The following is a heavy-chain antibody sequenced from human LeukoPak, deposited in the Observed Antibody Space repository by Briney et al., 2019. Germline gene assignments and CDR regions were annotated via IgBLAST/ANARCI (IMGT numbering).Heavy chain of an antibody. CDR2: ISSSSSYI. Sequence: PGGSLRLSCAASGFTVSSNYMSWVRQAPGKGLEWVSSISSSSSYIYYADSVKGRFTISRDNAKNSLYLQMNSLRAEDTAVYYCARDGSSIANPWGQGTLVTVSS. CDR3: ARDGSSIANP. D-gene: IGHD6-6*01. J-gene: IGHJ5*02. V-gene: IGHV3-21*01. CDR1: GFTVSSNY.